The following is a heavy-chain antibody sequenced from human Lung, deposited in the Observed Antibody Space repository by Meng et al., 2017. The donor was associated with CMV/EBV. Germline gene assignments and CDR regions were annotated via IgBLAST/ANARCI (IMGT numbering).Heavy chain of an antibody. CDR2: IYKTGAT. Sequence: SETLSLNCIVSDGSISTYYWSWVRQSPVKGLESIGYIYKTGATNYNPSLKGRATMSLDTSKNQFSLRLTSLTAADTAVYYCAKTARIPTDWGQGTLVTVSS. V-gene: IGHV4-59*01. CDR1: DGSISTYY. D-gene: IGHD2-21*01. CDR3: AKTARIPTD. J-gene: IGHJ1*01.